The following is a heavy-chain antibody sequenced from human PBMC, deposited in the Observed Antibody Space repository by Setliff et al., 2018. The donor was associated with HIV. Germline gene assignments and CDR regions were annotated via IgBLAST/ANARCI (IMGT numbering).Heavy chain of an antibody. J-gene: IGHJ4*02. V-gene: IGHV1-18*01. CDR3: AMTDYGGNSGGNYFDY. Sequence: ASVKVSCKASGYTFTTYDITWVRQAPGQGLAWLGWISPYNGHTNFAQKFQGRVTMTTDTATSTAYMDVRSLRSDDTAVYYCAMTDYGGNSGGNYFDYWGQGSLVAVSS. D-gene: IGHD4-17*01. CDR1: GYTFTTYD. CDR2: ISPYNGHT.